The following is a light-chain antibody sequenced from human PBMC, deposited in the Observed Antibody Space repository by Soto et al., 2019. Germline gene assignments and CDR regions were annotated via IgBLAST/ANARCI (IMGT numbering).Light chain of an antibody. CDR1: VLAKKY. J-gene: IGLJ2*01. Sequence: SYELTQPSSVSVSPGQTARITCSGDVLAKKYARWFQQKPGQAPVLVIYKDSERPSGIPERFSGSSSGTTVTLTMSGAQVEDEADYYCYSAADNNLVFGGGSKVTVL. CDR3: YSAADNNLV. CDR2: KDS. V-gene: IGLV3-27*01.